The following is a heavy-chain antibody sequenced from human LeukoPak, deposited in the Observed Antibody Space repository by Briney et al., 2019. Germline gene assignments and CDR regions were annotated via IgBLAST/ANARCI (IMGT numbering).Heavy chain of an antibody. CDR2: MNPNSGNT. J-gene: IGHJ4*02. D-gene: IGHD3-16*02. V-gene: IGHV1-8*01. CDR3: ARCDYVWGSYRCGFDY. CDR1: GYTFTSYD. Sequence: ASVKVSCTASGYTFTSYDINWVRQATGQGLEWMGWMNPNSGNTGYAQKFQGRVTMTRNTSISTAYMELSSLRSEDTAVYYCARCDYVWGSYRCGFDYWGQGTLVTVSS.